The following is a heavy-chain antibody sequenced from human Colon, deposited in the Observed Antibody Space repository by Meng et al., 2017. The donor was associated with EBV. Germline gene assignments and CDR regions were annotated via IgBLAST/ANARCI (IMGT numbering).Heavy chain of an antibody. CDR3: ARVSSGWDYFDY. CDR1: GGSVSSGGYY. J-gene: IGHJ4*02. V-gene: IGHV4-31*03. CDR2: IYYSGST. Sequence: QVQLQGAGPGLVKPSQTLSLTCTVSGGSVSSGGYYWTWIRQHPGKGLVWFGHIYYSGSTFYNPSLKRRVIISIDTSKNQFSLNLRSVTAADTAVYYCARVSSGWDYFDYWGQGTLVTVSS. D-gene: IGHD6-19*01.